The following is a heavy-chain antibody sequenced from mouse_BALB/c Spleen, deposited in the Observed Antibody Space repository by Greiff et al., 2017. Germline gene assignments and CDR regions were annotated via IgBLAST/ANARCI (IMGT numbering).Heavy chain of an antibody. CDR1: GYTFTNYW. V-gene: IGHV1-63*02. CDR2: IYPGGGYT. Sequence: QVQLQQSGAELVRPGTSVKISCKASGYTFTNYWLGWVKQRPGHGLEWIGDIYPGGGYTNYNQKFKGKAKLTAVTSTSTAYMELSSLTNEDSAVYYCTRYYGSSPFDYWGQGTTLTVSS. D-gene: IGHD1-1*01. CDR3: TRYYGSSPFDY. J-gene: IGHJ2*01.